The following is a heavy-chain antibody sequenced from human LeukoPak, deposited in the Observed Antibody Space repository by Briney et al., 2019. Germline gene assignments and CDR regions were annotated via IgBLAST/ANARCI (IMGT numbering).Heavy chain of an antibody. D-gene: IGHD2-21*02. V-gene: IGHV3-23*01. J-gene: IGHJ4*02. CDR3: AKELSTGSGGACGGACYWARPFDY. CDR1: GSTFHTYA. Sequence: GGSLILSCSTSGSTFHTYAMSWVRQPPGKGLEWVSAIGANGGTTFYADSVTGRFTISRDNSKSTLYLQMNSLRAEDTAVYYCAKELSTGSGGACGGACYWARPFDYWGQGILVTVSS. CDR2: IGANGGTT.